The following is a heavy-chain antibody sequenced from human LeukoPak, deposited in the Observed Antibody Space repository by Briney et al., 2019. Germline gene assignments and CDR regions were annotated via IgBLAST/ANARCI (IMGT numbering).Heavy chain of an antibody. CDR3: ARDPGGNYYYGGYYDY. D-gene: IGHD4-23*01. CDR2: IYIDGST. V-gene: IGHV4-4*07. Sequence: SKTLSLTCTVSGGSINNAYWSWIRQPAGKGLEWIGRIYIDGSTNSNPSLNSRVTMSVDTSKNQFSLKLTSATAADTAVYYCARDPGGNYYYGGYYDYWGQGTLVTVSS. J-gene: IGHJ4*02. CDR1: GGSINNAY.